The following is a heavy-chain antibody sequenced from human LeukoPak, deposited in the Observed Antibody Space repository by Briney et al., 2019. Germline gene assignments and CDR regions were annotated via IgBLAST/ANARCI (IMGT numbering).Heavy chain of an antibody. CDR2: IRYDGSDK. CDR3: AKTTDIAVAGTD. CDR1: ALSFSRYC. J-gene: IGHJ4*02. D-gene: IGHD6-19*01. Sequence: GGSLTPAWAAAALSFSRYCTHWVSQPQGKGLGWVAFIRYDGSDKYYADSVQGRFTISRDNSNNTLYLQMNSLRAEDTAVYYCAKTTDIAVAGTDWGQGTLVTVSS. V-gene: IGHV3-30*02.